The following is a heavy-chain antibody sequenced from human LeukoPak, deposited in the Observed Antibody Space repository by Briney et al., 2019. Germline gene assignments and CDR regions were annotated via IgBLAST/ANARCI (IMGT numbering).Heavy chain of an antibody. D-gene: IGHD1-14*01. CDR1: GFTFSSYG. J-gene: IGHJ4*02. V-gene: IGHV3-33*01. CDR2: IWYDGSNK. Sequence: GGSLRLSCAASGFTFSSYGMHWVRQAPGKGLEWVAVIWYDGSNKYYVDSVKGRFTISRDNSKNTLYLQMNSLRAEDTAVYYCARGQPGDPIDYWGQGTLVTVSS. CDR3: ARGQPGDPIDY.